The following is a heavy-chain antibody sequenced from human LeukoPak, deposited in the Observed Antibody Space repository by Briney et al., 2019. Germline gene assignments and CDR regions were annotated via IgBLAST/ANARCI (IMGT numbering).Heavy chain of an antibody. CDR1: GVSVSSDSDY. J-gene: IGHJ3*01. CDR2: VYYSGRT. CDR3: VRETATSYYDSAGYYRQTEVFDV. V-gene: IGHV4-61*01. D-gene: IGHD3-22*01. Sequence: SETLSLTCTVSGVSVSSDSDYWTWIRQPPGKGLEWIGYVYYSGRTNYNPTLKSRVTISVDTSKNQFSLRLNSVTAADTALYYCVRETATSYYDSAGYYRQTEVFDVWGQGTKVTVSS.